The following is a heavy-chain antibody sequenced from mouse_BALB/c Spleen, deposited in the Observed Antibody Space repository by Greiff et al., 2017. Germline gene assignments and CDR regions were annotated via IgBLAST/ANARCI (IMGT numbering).Heavy chain of an antibody. CDR2: IWTGGGT. V-gene: IGHV2-9-2*01. Sequence: QVQLQESGPGLVAPSQSLSITCTVSGFSLTSYDISWIRQPPGKGLEWLGVIWTGGGTNYNSAFMSRLSISKDNSKSQVFLKMNSLQTDDTAIYYCVRDEGGNYGAWFAYWGQGTLVTVSA. J-gene: IGHJ3*01. CDR1: GFSLTSYD. CDR3: VRDEGGNYGAWFAY. D-gene: IGHD2-1*01.